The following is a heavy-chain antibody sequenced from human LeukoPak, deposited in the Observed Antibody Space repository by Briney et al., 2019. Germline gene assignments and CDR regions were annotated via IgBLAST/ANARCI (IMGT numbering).Heavy chain of an antibody. CDR1: GFTFSNAW. V-gene: IGHV3-15*01. CDR3: TTPTIFVVFYNYMDV. CDR2: IKSKTDGGTT. J-gene: IGHJ6*03. Sequence: GGSLRLSCAASGFTFSNAWMSWVRQAPGKGLEWVGRIKSKTDGGTTDYAAPVKGRFTISRDDSKNTLYLQMNSPKTEDTAVYYCTTPTIFVVFYNYMDVWGKGTTVTVSS. D-gene: IGHD3-3*01.